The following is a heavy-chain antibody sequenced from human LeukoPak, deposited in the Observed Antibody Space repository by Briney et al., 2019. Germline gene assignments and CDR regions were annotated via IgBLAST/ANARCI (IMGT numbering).Heavy chain of an antibody. CDR3: ARRGSAAHYYAMDL. D-gene: IGHD2-15*01. CDR2: IYPGDSET. J-gene: IGHJ6*02. CDR1: GSIFSRYW. Sequence: PGESLQISCQGSGSIFSRYWSGGGRQVPGKGREGMGTIYPGDSETRYSPSFQGQVTISADKSINSAYLQWSSLKASDTAMYCARRGSAAHYYAMDLWGQGTPVTVSS. V-gene: IGHV5-51*01.